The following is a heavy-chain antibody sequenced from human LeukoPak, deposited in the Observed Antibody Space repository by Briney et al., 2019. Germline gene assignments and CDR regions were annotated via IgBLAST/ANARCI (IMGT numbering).Heavy chain of an antibody. CDR1: GYTFTSYG. V-gene: IGHV1-18*01. CDR2: ISAYNGNT. CDR3: AGDLRGGYCSGGSCYAY. D-gene: IGHD2-15*01. Sequence: ASVKVSCKASGYTFTSYGISWVRQAPGQGLEWMGWISAYNGNTNYAQKLQGRVTMTTDTSTSTAYMELRSLRSDDTAVYYCAGDLRGGYCSGGSCYAYWGQGTLVTVSS. J-gene: IGHJ4*02.